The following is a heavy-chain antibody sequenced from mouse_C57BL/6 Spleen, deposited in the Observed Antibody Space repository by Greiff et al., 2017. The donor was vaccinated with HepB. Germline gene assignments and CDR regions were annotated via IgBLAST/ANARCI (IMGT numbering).Heavy chain of an antibody. V-gene: IGHV5-17*01. J-gene: IGHJ3*01. CDR1: GFTFSDYG. D-gene: IGHD2-2*01. CDR3: ARPTMVTTGDWFAY. Sequence: VQLKESGGGLVKPGGSLKLSCAASGFTFSDYGMHWVRQAPEKGLEWVAYISSGSSTIYYADTVKGRFTISRDNAKNTLFLQMTSLRSEDTAMYYCARPTMVTTGDWFAYWGQGTLVTVSA. CDR2: ISSGSSTI.